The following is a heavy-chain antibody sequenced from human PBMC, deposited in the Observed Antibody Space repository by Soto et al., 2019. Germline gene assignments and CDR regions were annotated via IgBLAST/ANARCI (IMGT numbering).Heavy chain of an antibody. CDR1: GGSISSGGYY. Sequence: SETLSLTCTVSGGSISSGGYYWDWIRQHPGKGLEWIGYISSSGSTYYNPSLRSRVTISVDTSKNQFSLRLNSVTAADTAVYYCATEDDYNNYFDYWGQGTLVTVSS. CDR3: ATEDDYNNYFDY. V-gene: IGHV4-31*03. J-gene: IGHJ4*02. CDR2: ISSSGST. D-gene: IGHD4-4*01.